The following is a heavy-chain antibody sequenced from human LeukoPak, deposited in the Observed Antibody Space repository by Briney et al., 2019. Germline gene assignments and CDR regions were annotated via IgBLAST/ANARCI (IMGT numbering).Heavy chain of an antibody. CDR2: ISSSSSYI. CDR3: ARDISGWLDY. V-gene: IGHV3-21*01. J-gene: IGHJ4*02. D-gene: IGHD6-19*01. CDR1: GFTFSSYS. Sequence: GGSLRLSCAASGFTFSSYSMNWARQAPGKGLEWVSSISSSSSYIYYADSVKGRFTISRDNAKNSLYLQMNSLRAEDTAVYYCARDISGWLDYWGQGTLVTVSP.